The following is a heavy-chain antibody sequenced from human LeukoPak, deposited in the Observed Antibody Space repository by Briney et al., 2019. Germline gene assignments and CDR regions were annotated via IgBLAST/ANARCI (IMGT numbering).Heavy chain of an antibody. CDR1: GITFGNNW. Sequence: PEGSLRLSCAASGITFGNNWMHWVRQGPGKGLVWISRINSDGGGAIYADSVKGRFTVSRDNAKNTLYLQMNSLRAEDTAVYYCARDVPHNRFDTWGQGTLVTVSS. CDR3: ARDVPHNRFDT. CDR2: INSDGGGA. V-gene: IGHV3-74*01. J-gene: IGHJ5*02.